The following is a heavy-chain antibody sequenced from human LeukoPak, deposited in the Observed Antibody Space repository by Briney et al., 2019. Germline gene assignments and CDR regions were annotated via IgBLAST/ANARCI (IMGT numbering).Heavy chain of an antibody. CDR1: GFIFSTYA. CDR3: AKGHYYGSGSLDY. D-gene: IGHD3-10*01. J-gene: IGHJ4*02. V-gene: IGHV3-23*01. Sequence: GGSLRLSCAASGFIFSTYAMSWVRQSPGKGLEWVSTISGSGGSTYYADSVKGRFTISRDNSKNALYLQMNSLRAEDTAVYYCAKGHYYGSGSLDYWGQGTLVTVSS. CDR2: ISGSGGST.